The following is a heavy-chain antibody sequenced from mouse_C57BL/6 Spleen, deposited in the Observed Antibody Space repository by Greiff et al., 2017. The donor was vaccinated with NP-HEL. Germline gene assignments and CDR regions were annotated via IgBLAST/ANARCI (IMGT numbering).Heavy chain of an antibody. V-gene: IGHV10-1*01. J-gene: IGHJ3*01. CDR3: VREGVWAPWFAY. CDR2: IRSKSNNYAT. CDR1: GFSFNTYA. Sequence: EVKLMESGGGLVQPKGSLKLSCAASGFSFNTYAMNWVRQAPGKGLEWVARIRSKSNNYATYYADSVKDRFTISRDDSESMLYLQMNNLKTEDTAMYYCVREGVWAPWFAYWGQGTLVTVSA.